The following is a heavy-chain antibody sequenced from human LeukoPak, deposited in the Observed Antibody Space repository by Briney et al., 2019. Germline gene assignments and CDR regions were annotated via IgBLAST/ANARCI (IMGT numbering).Heavy chain of an antibody. CDR1: GFTFSDYY. CDR2: ISSSSSYI. D-gene: IGHD6-19*01. Sequence: PGGSLRLSCAASGFTFSDYYMSWIRQAPGKGLEWVSSISSSSSYIYYADSVKGRFTISRDNAKNSLYLQMNSLRAEDTAVYYCARFGWVAVAGTGGPWGQGTLVTVSS. CDR3: ARFGWVAVAGTGGP. V-gene: IGHV3-11*06. J-gene: IGHJ5*02.